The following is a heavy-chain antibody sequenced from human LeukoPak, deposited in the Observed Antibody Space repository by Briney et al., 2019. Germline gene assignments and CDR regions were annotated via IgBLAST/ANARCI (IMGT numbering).Heavy chain of an antibody. CDR2: IKSDGSAT. J-gene: IGHJ4*02. V-gene: IGHV3-74*03. CDR1: GFTFSAYW. Sequence: GGSLRLSCAASGFTFSAYWMHWVRQAPGKGLVWVSRIKSDGSATTYADFVKGRCTVSRDNAKNTLYLQMRSLRAEDTAMYFCARVGGRGSIGGDCWGQGTLVTVSS. CDR3: ARVGGRGSIGGDC. D-gene: IGHD3-10*01.